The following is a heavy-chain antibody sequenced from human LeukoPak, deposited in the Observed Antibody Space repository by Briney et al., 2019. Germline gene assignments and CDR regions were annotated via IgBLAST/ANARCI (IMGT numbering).Heavy chain of an antibody. CDR1: GFTFSSYE. CDR3: ASRMDYFDY. V-gene: IGHV3-48*03. J-gene: IGHJ4*02. Sequence: GGSLRLSCAASGFTFSSYEMNWVRQAPGKGLEWVSFISSSGSTIYYADSVKGRFTVSRDSAKNSVYLQMNSLRAEDTAVYYCASRMDYFDYWGQGTLVTVSS. CDR2: ISSSGSTI.